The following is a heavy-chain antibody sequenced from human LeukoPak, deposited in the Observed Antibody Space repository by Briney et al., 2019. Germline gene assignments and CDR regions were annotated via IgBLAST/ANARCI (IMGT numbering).Heavy chain of an antibody. J-gene: IGHJ5*02. CDR1: GGSISTYF. CDR2: IYYTGTT. Sequence: PSETLSLTCTVSGGSISTYFWTWIRQFPGKGLEWIGYIYYTGTTSYNPSLKSRVTISIDTSKNQFSLKLTSVTAADTAVYYCARDDYNWFDPWGQGTLVTVSS. V-gene: IGHV4-59*01. CDR3: ARDDYNWFDP.